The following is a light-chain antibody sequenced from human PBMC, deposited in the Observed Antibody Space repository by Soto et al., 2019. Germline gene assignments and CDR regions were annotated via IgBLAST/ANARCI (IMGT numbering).Light chain of an antibody. Sequence: QSALTQPASVSGSPGQSITISCTGTSSDVGGYDYVSWYQHHPGKVPKIMIYDVRNRPSGVSSRFSGSKSGNTASLTISGLQAEDEADYYCSSYTSRSTRVFGGGTKLTVL. V-gene: IGLV2-14*03. J-gene: IGLJ3*02. CDR2: DVR. CDR3: SSYTSRSTRV. CDR1: SSDVGGYDY.